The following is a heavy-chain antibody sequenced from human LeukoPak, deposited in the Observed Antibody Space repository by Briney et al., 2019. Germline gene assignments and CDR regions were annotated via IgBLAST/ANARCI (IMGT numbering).Heavy chain of an antibody. CDR2: ISAYNGNT. V-gene: IGHV1-18*01. Sequence: ASVKVSCKASGYTFTSYGISWVRQAPGQGLEWMGWISAYNGNTNYAQKLQGRVTMTTDTSTSTAYMELRSLRSDDTAVYYCASTNRYCSGGSCYTPNDYWGQGTLVTVSS. CDR1: GYTFTSYG. CDR3: ASTNRYCSGGSCYTPNDY. J-gene: IGHJ4*02. D-gene: IGHD2-15*01.